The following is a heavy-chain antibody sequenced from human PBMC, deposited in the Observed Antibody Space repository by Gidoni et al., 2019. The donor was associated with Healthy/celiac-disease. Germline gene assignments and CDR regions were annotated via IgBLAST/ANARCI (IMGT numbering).Heavy chain of an antibody. V-gene: IGHV3-15*01. CDR1: GFTFSNAW. D-gene: IGHD3-22*01. J-gene: IGHJ4*02. CDR2: IKSKTDGGTT. Sequence: EVKLVESGGGLVKPGGSLRLSCAACGFTFSNAWMSWVRQAPGKGLEWVGRIKSKTDGGTTDYAAPVKGRFTISRDDSKNTLYLQMNSLKTEDTAVYYCTTEESGYPLDYWGQGTLVTVSS. CDR3: TTEESGYPLDY.